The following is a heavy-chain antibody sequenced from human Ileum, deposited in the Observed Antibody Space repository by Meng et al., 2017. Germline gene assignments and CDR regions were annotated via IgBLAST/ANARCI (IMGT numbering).Heavy chain of an antibody. CDR2: ISHSGST. D-gene: IGHD4-23*01. CDR1: SGSITRCPY. CDR3: ARHGGYYQGF. J-gene: IGHJ4*02. V-gene: IGHV4-4*02. Sequence: VQQHESGPGLAQTWATLARSCAVCSGSITRCPYWSWMRLPPGKGMDWIGQISHSGSTFYHPSLKIRVTMSVGKSKGKFSLMLTSVTAADTAVYYCARHGGYYQGFWGQGTLVTVSS.